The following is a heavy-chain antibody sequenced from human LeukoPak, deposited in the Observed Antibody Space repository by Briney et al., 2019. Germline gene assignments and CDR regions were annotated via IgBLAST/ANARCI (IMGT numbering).Heavy chain of an antibody. Sequence: KSGGSLRLHCAASGFTFSSCGFNWVRQAPGKGLEWVSSIGPTGTDRYYADSVRGRFTISRDNAKNSMYLQMDSLRDEDTAVYYCATETIGRHYDYWGQGTLLTVSS. J-gene: IGHJ4*02. V-gene: IGHV3-21*01. CDR2: IGPTGTDR. D-gene: IGHD1-14*01. CDR1: GFTFSSCG. CDR3: ATETIGRHYDY.